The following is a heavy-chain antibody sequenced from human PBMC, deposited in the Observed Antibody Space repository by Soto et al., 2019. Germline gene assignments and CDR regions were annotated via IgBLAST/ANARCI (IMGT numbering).Heavy chain of an antibody. CDR3: ATDSFYFDY. CDR1: GFTLSDYY. D-gene: IGHD2-21*01. J-gene: IGHJ4*02. Sequence: AGGSLRLSCAASGFTLSDYYMTWIRQAPGKGLEWVSFTRDSGATIYYADSVKGRFTLSRHNAKNFLYLQMNNLRAEDTAVYYCATDSFYFDYWGQGVLVTVS. CDR2: TRDSGATI. V-gene: IGHV3-11*01.